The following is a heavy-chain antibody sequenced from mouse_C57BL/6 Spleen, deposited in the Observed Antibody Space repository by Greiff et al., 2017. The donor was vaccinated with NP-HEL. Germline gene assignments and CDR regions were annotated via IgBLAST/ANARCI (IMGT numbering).Heavy chain of an antibody. V-gene: IGHV1-18*01. CDR1: GYTFTDYN. Sequence: EVKLQESGPELVKPGASVKIPCKASGYTFTDYNMDWVKQSHGKSLEWIGDINPNNGGTIYNQKFKGKATLTVDKSSSTAYMELRSLTSEDTAVYYCARGGVLLQSLDYWGQGTTLTVSS. CDR2: INPNNGGT. J-gene: IGHJ2*01. D-gene: IGHD1-1*01. CDR3: ARGGVLLQSLDY.